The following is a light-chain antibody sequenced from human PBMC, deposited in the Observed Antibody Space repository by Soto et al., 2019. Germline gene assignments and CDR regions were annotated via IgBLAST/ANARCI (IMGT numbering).Light chain of an antibody. Sequence: QHVLTQSSSASASLGSSVKLTCTLNSGHSNHIIAWHQQQPGKAPRYLMKLESTGSYKKGSGVPDRFSGSSSGADRYLTSANLQFEDEADYYCETWDSNTWVFGGGTKLTVL. V-gene: IGLV4-60*02. CDR1: SGHSNHI. J-gene: IGLJ3*02. CDR2: LESTGSY. CDR3: ETWDSNTWV.